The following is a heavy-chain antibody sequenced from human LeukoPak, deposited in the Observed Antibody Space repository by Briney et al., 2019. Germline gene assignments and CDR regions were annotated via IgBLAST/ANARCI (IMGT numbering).Heavy chain of an antibody. J-gene: IGHJ5*02. CDR1: GFTFSSYA. V-gene: IGHV3-23*01. Sequence: GGSLRLSCAASGFTFSSYAMSWVRQAPGKGLEWVSAISGSGYSTHYADSVKGRFTISRDNSKNTLYLQMNSLRAEDTAVYYCAKDSGAIIIIPAAMGSWGQGTLVTVPS. CDR3: AKDSGAIIIIPAAMGS. D-gene: IGHD2-2*01. CDR2: ISGSGYST.